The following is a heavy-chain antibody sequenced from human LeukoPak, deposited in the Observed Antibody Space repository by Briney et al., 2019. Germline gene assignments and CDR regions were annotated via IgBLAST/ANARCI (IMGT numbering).Heavy chain of an antibody. CDR1: GFTFSSYA. D-gene: IGHD2-2*01. V-gene: IGHV3-23*01. CDR3: AEFDPGPHCSSTSCYDNYFDY. Sequence: GGSLRLSCAASGFTFSSYAMSWVRQAPGKGLEWVSAISGSGGSTYYADSVKGRFTISRDNSKNTLYLQMNSLRAEDTAVYYCAEFDPGPHCSSTSCYDNYFDYWGQGTLVTVSS. J-gene: IGHJ4*02. CDR2: ISGSGGST.